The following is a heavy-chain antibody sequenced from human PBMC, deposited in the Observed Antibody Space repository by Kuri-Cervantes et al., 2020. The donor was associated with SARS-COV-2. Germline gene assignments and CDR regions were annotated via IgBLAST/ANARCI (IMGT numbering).Heavy chain of an antibody. V-gene: IGHV1-69*05. CDR1: GGTFSSYA. CDR2: IIPIFGTA. Sequence: SVKVSCKASGGTFSSYAISWVRQAPGQGLEWMGGIIPIFGTANYAQKFQGRVTITTDESTSTAYMELSSLRSEDTAMYYCARVTGDLGVGAFDIWGQGTMVTVSS. CDR3: ARVTGDLGVGAFDI. J-gene: IGHJ3*02. D-gene: IGHD7-27*01.